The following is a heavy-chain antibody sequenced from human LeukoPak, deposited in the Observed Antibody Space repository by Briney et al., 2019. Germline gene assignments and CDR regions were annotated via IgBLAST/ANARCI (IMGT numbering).Heavy chain of an antibody. D-gene: IGHD5-18*01. CDR3: AKDLVDTAMAFYGMDV. CDR1: GFTVSSNY. CDR2: IYSGGST. Sequence: GGSLRLSCAASGFTVSSNYMSWVRQAPGKGLEWVSVIYSGGSTYYADSVKGRFTISRDNSKNTLYLQMNSLRAEDTAVYYCAKDLVDTAMAFYGMDVWGQGTTVTVSS. J-gene: IGHJ6*02. V-gene: IGHV3-66*01.